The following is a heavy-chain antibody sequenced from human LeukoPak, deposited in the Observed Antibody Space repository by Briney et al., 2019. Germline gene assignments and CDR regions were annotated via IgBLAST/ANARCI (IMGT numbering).Heavy chain of an antibody. V-gene: IGHV1-69*05. CDR2: IIPIVGTA. J-gene: IGHJ4*02. CDR1: GGTFSSYA. Sequence: SVKVSCKASGGTFSSYAFSWVRQAPGQGLEWMGGIIPIVGTAKYAQKFQGRVTITTDESTSTVSIELSSLRSEDTAVYYCANYDSSGYGHLDYWGQGTLVTVSS. D-gene: IGHD3-22*01. CDR3: ANYDSSGYGHLDY.